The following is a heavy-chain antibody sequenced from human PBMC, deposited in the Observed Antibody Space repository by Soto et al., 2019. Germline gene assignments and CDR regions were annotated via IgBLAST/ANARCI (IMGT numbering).Heavy chain of an antibody. CDR1: GGSIKTNDFS. CDR3: ARDRRPSSSVWSWFDP. J-gene: IGHJ5*02. V-gene: IGHV4-30-2*01. CDR2: IYSSGDT. Sequence: QLKLEESGSGLVRPSQTLSLTCAVSGGSIKTNDFSWSWVRQPPGKGLEWIGHIYSSGDTYYNPSLKSRVTLSIDKSKNEFSLRLASVTATDTAFYYCARDRRPSSSVWSWFDPWGQGTLVTVSS. D-gene: IGHD6-13*01.